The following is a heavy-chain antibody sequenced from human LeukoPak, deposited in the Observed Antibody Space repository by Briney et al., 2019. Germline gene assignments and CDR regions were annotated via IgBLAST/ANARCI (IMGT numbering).Heavy chain of an antibody. CDR2: IWYDGSNK. D-gene: IGHD3-9*01. V-gene: IGHV3-33*06. Sequence: GGSLRLSCAASGFTFSSSGMHWVRQAPGKGLEWVAVIWYDGSNKDYADSVRGRFTISRDNSKNTLYLQMNSLRAEDTAVYYCAKVLRYFMDVWGQGTTVTVSS. CDR1: GFTFSSSG. CDR3: AKVLRYFMDV. J-gene: IGHJ6*02.